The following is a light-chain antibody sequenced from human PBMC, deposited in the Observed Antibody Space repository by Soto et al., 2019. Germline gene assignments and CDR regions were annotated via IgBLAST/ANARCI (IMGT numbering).Light chain of an antibody. J-gene: IGKJ5*01. CDR1: QSVNNY. CDR3: HHRSIWPVS. V-gene: IGKV3-11*01. CDR2: DAS. Sequence: EIVLTQSPSTLSLTQRERATLSCRASQSVNNYLHWYQQTPGQAPRLLIFDASNRATGIPPRFSGSGSATDFTLTISSLAPEDFPVYYCHHRSIWPVSFGQGTRLEI.